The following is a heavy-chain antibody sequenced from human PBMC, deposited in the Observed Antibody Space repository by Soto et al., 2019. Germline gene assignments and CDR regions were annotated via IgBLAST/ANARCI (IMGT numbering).Heavy chain of an antibody. CDR1: GFTFRSYW. V-gene: IGHV3-7*05. D-gene: IGHD3-10*01. CDR2: IKEDGSEK. Sequence: EVQLVESGGGLVQPGGSLRLSCAASGFTFRSYWMSWVRQAPGKGLEWVANIKEDGSEKYYVDSVKGRFTISRDNAKTSLYLQMNSLRAEDAAVYYCARYGSGSYHYYYGMDVWGQGTTVTVSS. CDR3: ARYGSGSYHYYYGMDV. J-gene: IGHJ6*02.